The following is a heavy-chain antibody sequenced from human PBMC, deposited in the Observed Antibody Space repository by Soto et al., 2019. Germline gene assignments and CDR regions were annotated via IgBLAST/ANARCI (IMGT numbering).Heavy chain of an antibody. CDR2: TSTSGTYT. Sequence: EVQLVESGGGLVKPGGSLRLSCAASGFTFSSYAMNWVRQAPGKGLEWVSSTSTSGTYTYYADSVKGRFTISRDNAKNSLFLQMNSLRAEDTAVYYCARVGDSIQLLRKNWFDPWGQGTLVTVSS. D-gene: IGHD3-10*01. J-gene: IGHJ5*02. V-gene: IGHV3-21*01. CDR3: ARVGDSIQLLRKNWFDP. CDR1: GFTFSSYA.